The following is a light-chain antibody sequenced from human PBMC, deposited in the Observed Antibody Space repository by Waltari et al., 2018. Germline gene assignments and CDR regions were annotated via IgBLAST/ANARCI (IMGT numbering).Light chain of an antibody. J-gene: IGKJ1*01. CDR1: QSVSGSY. V-gene: IGKV3D-7*01. CDR3: QQDYDLPRT. Sequence: EILMTQSPATLSLPPGERATLSSRTSQSVSGSYLSWYQQKPGQAPRLLIYGASTRATGIPARFSGSGSGTDFTLTISSLQPEDFAVYYCQQDYDLPRTFGQGTKVEIK. CDR2: GAS.